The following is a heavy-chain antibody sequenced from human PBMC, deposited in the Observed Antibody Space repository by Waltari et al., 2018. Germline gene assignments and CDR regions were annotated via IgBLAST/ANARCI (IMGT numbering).Heavy chain of an antibody. J-gene: IGHJ6*02. CDR3: ASRKQQLLIYYYYGMDV. Sequence: QVQLQQWGAGLLKPSETMSLTCAGYGGSFSGYSWSWIRQPPGKGLEWIGEINHSGSTNYNPSLKSRVTISVDTSKNQFSLKLSSVTAADTAVYYCASRKQQLLIYYYYGMDVWGQGTTVTVSS. CDR1: GGSFSGYS. CDR2: INHSGST. D-gene: IGHD6-13*01. V-gene: IGHV4-34*01.